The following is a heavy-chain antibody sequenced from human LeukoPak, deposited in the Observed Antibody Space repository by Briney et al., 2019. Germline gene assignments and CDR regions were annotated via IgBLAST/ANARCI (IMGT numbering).Heavy chain of an antibody. CDR3: TRQGQGNFDY. V-gene: IGHV3-73*01. J-gene: IGHJ4*02. CDR1: GFTFSGSA. Sequence: GGSLRLSCAASGFTFSGSAVHWVRQASGNGLEWVGRIRSKANSYATAYAASVKGRFTTSRDDSKNTAYLQMNSLKTEDTAVYYCTRQGQGNFDYWGQGTLVTVSS. CDR2: IRSKANSYAT.